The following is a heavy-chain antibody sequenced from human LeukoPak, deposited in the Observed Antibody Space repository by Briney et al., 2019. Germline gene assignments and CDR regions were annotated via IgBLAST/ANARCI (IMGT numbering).Heavy chain of an antibody. CDR3: ARVPAARWLDP. CDR1: GFTFSSYA. D-gene: IGHD2-2*01. V-gene: IGHV3-23*01. Sequence: GGSLRLSCAASGFTFSSYAMSWVRQAPGKGLESVSTISGNGGSTYYADSVEGRFTISRDNSKNTLYLQMTSLRAEDTALYYCARVPAARWLDPWGRGTLVTVSS. J-gene: IGHJ5*02. CDR2: ISGNGGST.